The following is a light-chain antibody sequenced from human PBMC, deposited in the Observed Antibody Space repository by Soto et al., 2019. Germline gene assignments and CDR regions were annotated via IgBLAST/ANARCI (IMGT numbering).Light chain of an antibody. CDR1: SSDVGGYDY. CDR2: DVS. Sequence: QSALTQPASVSGSPGQSITISCTGTSSDVGGYDYVSWYQQHPGKAPKLMIYDVSNRPSGVSNRFSGSKSGNTASLTISGLQAEDEADYYCSSNTTSSPWVFGGGTKVPVL. J-gene: IGLJ3*02. CDR3: SSNTTSSPWV. V-gene: IGLV2-14*01.